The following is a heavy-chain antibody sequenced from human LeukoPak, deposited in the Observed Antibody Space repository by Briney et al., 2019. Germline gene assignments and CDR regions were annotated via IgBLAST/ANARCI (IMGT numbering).Heavy chain of an antibody. J-gene: IGHJ3*02. D-gene: IGHD4-17*01. V-gene: IGHV1-18*01. CDR1: GYTFTSYG. CDR2: ISAYNGNT. CDR3: ARVDYGDFNAFDI. Sequence: GASVKVSCKASGYTFTSYGISWVRQAPGQGLEWMGWISAYNGNTNYAQRLQGRVTMTTDTSTSTAYMELRSLRSDDAAVYYCARVDYGDFNAFDIWGQGTMVTVSS.